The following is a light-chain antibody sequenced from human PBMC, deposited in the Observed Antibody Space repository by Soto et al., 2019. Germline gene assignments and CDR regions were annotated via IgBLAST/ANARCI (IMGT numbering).Light chain of an antibody. Sequence: VMTQSPATLSVSPGERATLSCRASQSVSTNLAWYQQKPGQAPRLLIYGASTRATDIPARFSGSGSGTEVTLTVSSLQSEDFALYYWQQYNNWPYTFGEGTKLEIK. CDR1: QSVSTN. CDR2: GAS. V-gene: IGKV3-15*01. J-gene: IGKJ2*01. CDR3: QQYNNWPYT.